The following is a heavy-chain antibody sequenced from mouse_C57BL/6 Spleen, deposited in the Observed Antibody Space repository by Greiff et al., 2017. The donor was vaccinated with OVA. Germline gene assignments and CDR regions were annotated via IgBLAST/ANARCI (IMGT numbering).Heavy chain of an antibody. J-gene: IGHJ4*01. D-gene: IGHD1-1*02. V-gene: IGHV1-42*01. Sequence: EVQRVESGPELVKPGASVKISCKASGYSFTGYYMNWVKQSPEKSLEWIGEINPSTGGTTYNQKFKAKATLTVDKSSSTAYMQLKSLTSEDSAVYYCARLWSYAMDYWGQGTSVTVSS. CDR1: GYSFTGYY. CDR3: ARLWSYAMDY. CDR2: INPSTGGT.